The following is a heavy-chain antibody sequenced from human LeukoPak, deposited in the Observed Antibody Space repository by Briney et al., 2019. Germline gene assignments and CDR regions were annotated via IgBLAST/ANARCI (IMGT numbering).Heavy chain of an antibody. CDR3: ARALLKTRAFDI. CDR1: GFLFSDSA. J-gene: IGHJ3*02. CDR2: IYPGDSDT. D-gene: IGHD3-16*01. Sequence: GGSLRLSYTVSGFLFSDSAIHWVRQAAGKGLEWMGIIYPGDSDTRYSPSFQGQVTISADKSISTAYLQWSSLKASYTAMYYCARALLKTRAFDIWGQGTMVTVSS. V-gene: IGHV5-51*01.